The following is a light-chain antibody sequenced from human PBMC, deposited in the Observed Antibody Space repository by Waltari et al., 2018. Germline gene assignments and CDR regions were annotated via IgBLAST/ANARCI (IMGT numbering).Light chain of an antibody. Sequence: SSELTQDPAVSVAMGQPVMITCQAASLRSYSASWYPQRPGQAPILCIYDKNNRPSGVPDRFSGSSSHNTGSLTITGAQAEDEASYYCHSRDASGVAGSFGGGTKLTVL. V-gene: IGLV3-19*01. CDR1: SLRSYS. J-gene: IGLJ2*01. CDR3: HSRDASGVAGS. CDR2: DKN.